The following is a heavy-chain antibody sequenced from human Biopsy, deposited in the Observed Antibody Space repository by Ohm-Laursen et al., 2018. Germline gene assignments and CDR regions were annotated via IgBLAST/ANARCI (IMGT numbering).Heavy chain of an antibody. CDR3: TRGGYYYDSLAYYYWFDP. CDR1: GYIFTSYY. J-gene: IGHJ5*02. V-gene: IGHV1-2*02. Sequence: SVKVSCKTSGYIFTSYYIHWVRQAPGQGLEWMGWINAKTGDTNYAQKFQGRVTMTRDTSISTAYVDLSSLRSDDTAVYYCTRGGYYYDSLAYYYWFDPWGQGTLVTVSS. CDR2: INAKTGDT. D-gene: IGHD3-22*01.